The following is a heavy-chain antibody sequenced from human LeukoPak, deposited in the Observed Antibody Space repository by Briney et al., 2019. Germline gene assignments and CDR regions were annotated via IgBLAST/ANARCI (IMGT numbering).Heavy chain of an antibody. Sequence: PGGSLRLSCAASGFTFSDSSMYWVRQASGKGLVWVGRIRNKINSYATAYAASVRGRFTISRDDSKKTAYLQMNSLKTEDTGVYYCSSTPEIPWGQGTLVTVSS. J-gene: IGHJ5*02. V-gene: IGHV3-73*01. CDR3: SSTPEIP. CDR1: GFTFSDSS. CDR2: IRNKINSYAT.